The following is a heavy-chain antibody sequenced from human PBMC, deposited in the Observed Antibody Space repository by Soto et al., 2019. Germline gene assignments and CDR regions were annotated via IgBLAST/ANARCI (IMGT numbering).Heavy chain of an antibody. CDR1: GFTFSSYG. J-gene: IGHJ4*02. D-gene: IGHD5-18*01. V-gene: IGHV3-30*18. CDR3: AKDNGGHVWPLYSYDHYFDY. Sequence: GGSLRLSCAASGFTFSSYGMHWVRQAPGKGLEWVAVISYDGSNKYYADSVKGRFTISRDNSKNTLYLQMNSLRAEDTAVYYCAKDNGGHVWPLYSYDHYFDYWGQGTLVTFSS. CDR2: ISYDGSNK.